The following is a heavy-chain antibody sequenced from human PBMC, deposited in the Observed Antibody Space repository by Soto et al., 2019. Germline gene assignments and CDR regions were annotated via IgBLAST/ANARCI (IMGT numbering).Heavy chain of an antibody. CDR3: ARRIMVARHWPIDS. D-gene: IGHD2-8*01. V-gene: IGHV2-5*02. CDR1: GFSLSTSGVG. J-gene: IGHJ4*02. Sequence: GPTLVNPTQTLTLTCTFSGFSLSTSGVGVGWIRQPPGKALECLALIYWDDDKRYSPSLKSRLTITRDTSKNQVVLTMTNMDPVDTATYYCARRIMVARHWPIDSWGQGTLVTVSS. CDR2: IYWDDDK.